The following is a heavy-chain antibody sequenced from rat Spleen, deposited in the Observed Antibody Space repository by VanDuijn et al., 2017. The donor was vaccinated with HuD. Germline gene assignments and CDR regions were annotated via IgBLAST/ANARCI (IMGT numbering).Heavy chain of an antibody. CDR3: TRTYGGYTSHWFAY. J-gene: IGHJ3*01. CDR1: GFSLTSNG. D-gene: IGHD1-11*01. V-gene: IGHV2S8*01. Sequence: QVQLKESGPGLVQPSQTLSLTCTVSGFSLTSNGVSWVRQPPGKGLEWIAAVSSGGTTYYSSALKSRLSISRDTSKSQVFFKMNSLQTEDTAIYFCTRTYGGYTSHWFAYWGQGTLVTVSS. CDR2: VSSGGTT.